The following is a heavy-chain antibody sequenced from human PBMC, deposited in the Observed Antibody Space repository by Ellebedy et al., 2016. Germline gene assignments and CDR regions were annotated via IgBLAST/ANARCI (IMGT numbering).Heavy chain of an antibody. V-gene: IGHV1-69*04. Sequence: SVKVSCXASGGTFSSYAISWVRQAPGQGLEWMGRIIPILGIANYAQKFQGRVTITADKSTSTAYMELSSLRSEDTAVYYCARASTAGIEEHWGYWGQGTLVTVSS. D-gene: IGHD2-8*02. CDR3: ARASTAGIEEHWGY. CDR1: GGTFSSYA. J-gene: IGHJ4*02. CDR2: IIPILGIA.